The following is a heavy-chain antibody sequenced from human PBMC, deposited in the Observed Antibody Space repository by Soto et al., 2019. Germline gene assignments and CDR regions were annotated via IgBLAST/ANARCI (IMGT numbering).Heavy chain of an antibody. V-gene: IGHV3-53*01. J-gene: IGHJ4*02. CDR2: LFSGGST. D-gene: IGHD1-7*01. CDR3: ARVGTVHSYYFDY. Sequence: SLRLSCAASGFTVSSNYMSWVRQAPGKGLEWVSVLFSGGSTYYADSVKGRFTISRDNSKNTLYLQMNSLRVEDTAIYYCARVGTVHSYYFDYWGQGTLVTVSS. CDR1: GFTVSSNY.